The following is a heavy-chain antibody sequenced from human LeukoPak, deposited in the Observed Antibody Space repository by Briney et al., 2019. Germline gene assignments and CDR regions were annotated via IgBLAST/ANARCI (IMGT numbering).Heavy chain of an antibody. J-gene: IGHJ4*02. V-gene: IGHV4-4*02. CDR3: SRENGAFSPFGY. CDR1: GRSISNTNW. Sequence: PSETLSLTCGVWGRSISNTNWWSSVRHPPGQGLEWIGEISLTGLTHYNPSLESRVTVSLDKSKNQLSLSLPSVTAADTAVYYCSRENGAFSPFGYWGQGTLVTVLS. CDR2: ISLTGLT. D-gene: IGHD2-8*01.